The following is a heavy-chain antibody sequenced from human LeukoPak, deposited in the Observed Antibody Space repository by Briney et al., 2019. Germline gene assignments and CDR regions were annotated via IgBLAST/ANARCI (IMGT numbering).Heavy chain of an antibody. CDR3: AKDSGSFGYSGSYYLDY. CDR2: INSDGSST. J-gene: IGHJ4*02. CDR1: GFTFSSYW. V-gene: IGHV3-74*01. D-gene: IGHD1-26*01. Sequence: PGGSLRLSCAASGFTFSSYWMHWVRQAPGKGLVWVSRINSDGSSTSYADSVKGRFTISRDNAKNSLYLQMNSLRAEDTALYYCAKDSGSFGYSGSYYLDYWGQGTLVTVSS.